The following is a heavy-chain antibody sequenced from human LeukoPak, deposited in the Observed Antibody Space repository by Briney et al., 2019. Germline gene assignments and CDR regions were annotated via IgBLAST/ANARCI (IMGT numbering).Heavy chain of an antibody. CDR2: VLSDGNKK. Sequence: SLRLSCAASGFIFNSFSMHWVRQAPGKGPDWVAAVLSDGNKKYSADSVKGRFIISKDNSRNTLYLQMNSLRADDTAMYYCTRGKAKGQSSSWPFDYWGQGTLVTVSS. D-gene: IGHD6-13*01. J-gene: IGHJ4*02. CDR1: GFIFNSFS. V-gene: IGHV3-30-3*01. CDR3: TRGKAKGQSSSWPFDY.